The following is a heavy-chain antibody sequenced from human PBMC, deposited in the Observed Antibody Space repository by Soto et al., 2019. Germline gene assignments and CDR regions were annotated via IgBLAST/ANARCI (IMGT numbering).Heavy chain of an antibody. Sequence: PSETLSVTCTVSGDSISGSYWWSWVRQPPGKGLEWIGEVSQSGNTNYNPSLMSRLTISVDKSKNQFSLRLTYVTAADTGIYYCAREVPGLREVNRNWFDPWGQGTLVTVSS. V-gene: IGHV4-4*02. D-gene: IGHD3-10*01. J-gene: IGHJ5*02. CDR3: AREVPGLREVNRNWFDP. CDR2: VSQSGNT. CDR1: GDSISGSYW.